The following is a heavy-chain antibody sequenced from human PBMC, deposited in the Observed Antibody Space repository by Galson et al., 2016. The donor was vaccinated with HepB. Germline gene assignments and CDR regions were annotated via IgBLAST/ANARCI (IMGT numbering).Heavy chain of an antibody. CDR2: ISRAGSTK. J-gene: IGHJ4*02. Sequence: SLRLSCAVSGFTFDNYPIHWVRQAPGQGLEWVAVISRAGSTKLYADSVKGRFTISRDNSESTLYLQIRSLRAEDTAVYYCARAESEIVVVSGFDHWGQGTLVAVSS. D-gene: IGHD3-22*01. V-gene: IGHV3-30*04. CDR3: ARAESEIVVVSGFDH. CDR1: GFTFDNYP.